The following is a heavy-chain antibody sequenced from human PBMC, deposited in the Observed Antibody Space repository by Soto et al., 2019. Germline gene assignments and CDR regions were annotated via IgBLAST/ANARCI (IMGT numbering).Heavy chain of an antibody. CDR2: ISYDGGNK. Sequence: PGGSLRLSCAASGFTFSSYAMHWVRQAPGKGLEWAAVISYDGGNKYYADSVKGRFTISRDNSKNTLYLQMNSLRAEDTAVYYCAKETLAGNHNYGMDVWGQGTTVTVSS. CDR1: GFTFSSYA. J-gene: IGHJ6*02. V-gene: IGHV3-30-3*01. CDR3: AKETLAGNHNYGMDV. D-gene: IGHD6-19*01.